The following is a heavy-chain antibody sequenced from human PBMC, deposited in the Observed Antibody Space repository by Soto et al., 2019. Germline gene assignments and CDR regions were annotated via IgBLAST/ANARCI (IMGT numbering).Heavy chain of an antibody. D-gene: IGHD1-1*01. CDR1: GYTFTSYG. CDR2: ISAYNGNT. CDR3: ARVERRRGNLDYYYGMDV. Sequence: ASVKVSCKASGYTFTSYGISWVRQAPGQGPEWMGWISAYNGNTNYAQKLQGRVTMTTDTSTSTAYMELRSLRSDDTAVYYCARVERRRGNLDYYYGMDVWGQGTTVTVSS. J-gene: IGHJ6*02. V-gene: IGHV1-18*01.